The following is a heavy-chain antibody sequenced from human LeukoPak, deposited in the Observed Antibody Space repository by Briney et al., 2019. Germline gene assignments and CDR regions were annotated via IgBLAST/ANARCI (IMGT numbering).Heavy chain of an antibody. D-gene: IGHD3-10*01. Sequence: PGGSLRLSCAASGFTFTSYAMSWVRQAPGKGLEWVSAISGSGGSTYYADSVKGRFTISRDNSKSTLYLQVNSLRAEDTAVYYCAKEGRYLYYGSGSYSDYWGQGTLVTVS. CDR1: GFTFTSYA. V-gene: IGHV3-23*01. J-gene: IGHJ4*02. CDR3: AKEGRYLYYGSGSYSDY. CDR2: ISGSGGST.